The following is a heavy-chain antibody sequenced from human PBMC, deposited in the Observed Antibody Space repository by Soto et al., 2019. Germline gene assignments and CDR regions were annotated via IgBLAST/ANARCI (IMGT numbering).Heavy chain of an antibody. CDR2: IYPGDSDT. CDR3: ARRRTRGGDTFLFGMDV. J-gene: IGHJ6*02. D-gene: IGHD3-16*01. V-gene: IGHV5-51*01. CDR1: GYSFTSYW. Sequence: GESLKISCKGSGYSFTSYWIGWVRQMPGKGLEWMGIIYPGDSDTRYSPSFQGQVTISADKSISTAYLQWSSLKASDTAMYYCARRRTRGGDTFLFGMDVWGQGTTVTVSS.